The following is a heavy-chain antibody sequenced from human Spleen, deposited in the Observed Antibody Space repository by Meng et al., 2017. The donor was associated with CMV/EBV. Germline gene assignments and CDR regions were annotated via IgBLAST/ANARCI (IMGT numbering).Heavy chain of an antibody. CDR2: ISGSGGST. Sequence: GESLKISCAASGFSFSSYSMTWVRQAPGKGLEWVSVISGSGGSTFYADSVKGRFTISRDYVKNMLYLQMNSLRAEDTAVYYCAKDRDYHDVWGKGTTVTVSS. CDR1: GFSFSSYS. J-gene: IGHJ6*04. D-gene: IGHD4-17*01. V-gene: IGHV3-23*01. CDR3: AKDRDYHDV.